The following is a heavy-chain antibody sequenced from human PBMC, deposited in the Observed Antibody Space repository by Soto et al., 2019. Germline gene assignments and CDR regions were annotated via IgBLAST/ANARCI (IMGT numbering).Heavy chain of an antibody. CDR1: GFTFGDYA. CDR2: IRSKAYGGTT. D-gene: IGHD3-16*02. V-gene: IGHV3-49*03. Sequence: EVQLVESGGGLVQPGRSLRLSCTASGFTFGDYAMSWFRQAPGKGLEWVGFIRSKAYGGTTEYAASVKGRFTISRDDSKSIAYLQMNSLKTEDTAVYYCTREVAGVIVYWGQGTLVTVSS. J-gene: IGHJ4*02. CDR3: TREVAGVIVY.